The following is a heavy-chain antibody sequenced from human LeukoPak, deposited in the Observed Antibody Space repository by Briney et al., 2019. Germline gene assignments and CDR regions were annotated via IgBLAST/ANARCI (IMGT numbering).Heavy chain of an antibody. V-gene: IGHV1-69*05. CDR1: GGTFSSYA. Sequence: SVKVSCKASGGTFSSYAISWVRQAPGQGLEWMGGIIPIFGTANYAQKFQGRVTMTTDTSTSTAYMELRSLRSDDTAVYYCARDSRHIVVVPAAIRFYYWGQGTLVTVSS. CDR3: ARDSRHIVVVPAAIRFYY. D-gene: IGHD2-2*01. J-gene: IGHJ4*02. CDR2: IIPIFGTA.